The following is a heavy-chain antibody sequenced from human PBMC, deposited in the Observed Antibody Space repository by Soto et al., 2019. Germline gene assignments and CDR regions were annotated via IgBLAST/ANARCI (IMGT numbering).Heavy chain of an antibody. J-gene: IGHJ5*02. CDR1: GGSISSGGYY. Sequence: SETLSLTCTVSGGSISSGGYYWSWIRQHPGKGLEWIGYIYYSGSTYYNPSLKSRVTISVDTSKNQFSLKLSSVTAADTAVYYCARNIAARSLVAGWFDPWGRGTLVTGSS. V-gene: IGHV4-31*03. CDR2: IYYSGST. CDR3: ARNIAARSLVAGWFDP. D-gene: IGHD6-6*01.